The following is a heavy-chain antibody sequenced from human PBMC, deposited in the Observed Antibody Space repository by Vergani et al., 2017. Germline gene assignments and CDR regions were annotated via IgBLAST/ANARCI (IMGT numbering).Heavy chain of an antibody. V-gene: IGHV4-59*01. D-gene: IGHD2-8*02. Sequence: QVHLQESGPGLVKPSETLSLTCTVSGGSISSYYWSWIRQPPGKGLEWIGSIYYSGSTNYNPSLKSRVTISVDTSQNQFSLKLTSVTAADTAVYYCARGLVVSQPDYWGQGTLVTVSS. CDR2: IYYSGST. CDR1: GGSISSYY. J-gene: IGHJ4*02. CDR3: ARGLVVSQPDY.